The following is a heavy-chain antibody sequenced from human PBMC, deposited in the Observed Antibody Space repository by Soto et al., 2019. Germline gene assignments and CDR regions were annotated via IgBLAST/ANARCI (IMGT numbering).Heavy chain of an antibody. CDR3: ARDGVWGIAAAGHDY. V-gene: IGHV3-21*01. J-gene: IGHJ4*02. D-gene: IGHD6-13*01. Sequence: GGSLRLSCAASGFTFSNYSMNWVRQAPGKGLEWVSSISSSSSYIYYADSVKGRFTISRDNAKNSLYLQMNSLRAEDTAVYYCARDGVWGIAAAGHDYWGQGTLVTVSS. CDR1: GFTFSNYS. CDR2: ISSSSSYI.